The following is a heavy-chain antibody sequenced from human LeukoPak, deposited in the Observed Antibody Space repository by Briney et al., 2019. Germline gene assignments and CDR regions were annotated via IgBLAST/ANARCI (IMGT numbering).Heavy chain of an antibody. CDR1: GFTFSNYW. J-gene: IGHJ4*02. Sequence: PGGSLSLSCAASGFTFSNYWMSWVRQAPGKGLEWVANIKQDGSEKYYVDSVKGRLTISRDNAKNSLYLQMNSLRAEDTAVYYCARDHFYYYDSSGYYPVVDYWGQGILVTVSS. CDR2: IKQDGSEK. D-gene: IGHD3-22*01. CDR3: ARDHFYYYDSSGYYPVVDY. V-gene: IGHV3-7*01.